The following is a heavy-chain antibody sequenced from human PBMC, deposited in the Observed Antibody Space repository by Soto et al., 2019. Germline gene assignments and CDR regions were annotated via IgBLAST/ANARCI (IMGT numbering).Heavy chain of an antibody. V-gene: IGHV4-4*02. CDR3: ASRAPGTSVDY. CDR2: IYRTGST. D-gene: IGHD1-7*01. CDR1: GGSFTSNNW. J-gene: IGHJ4*02. Sequence: QVQLQESGPGLVKPSGTLSLTCAVSGGSFTSNNWWTWVRQPPGQGLEWIGEIYRTGSTNYNPSPKSRITISLDTPENQFSLKVTSQTAADTAVYYRASRAPGTSVDYWGQGTLVTVSS.